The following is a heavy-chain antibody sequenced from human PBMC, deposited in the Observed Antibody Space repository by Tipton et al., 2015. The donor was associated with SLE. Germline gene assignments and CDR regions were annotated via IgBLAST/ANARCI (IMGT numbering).Heavy chain of an antibody. V-gene: IGHV4-34*01. Sequence: GLVKPSETLSLTCAVYGGSFSGYYWSWIRQPPGKGLEWIGEINHSGSTNYNPSLKSRVTISVDTSKNQFSLKLSSVTAADTAVYYCARGPRDGGSWDGDYWGQGTLVTVSS. CDR3: ARGPRDGGSWDGDY. CDR2: INHSGST. CDR1: GGSFSGYY. D-gene: IGHD6-13*01. J-gene: IGHJ4*02.